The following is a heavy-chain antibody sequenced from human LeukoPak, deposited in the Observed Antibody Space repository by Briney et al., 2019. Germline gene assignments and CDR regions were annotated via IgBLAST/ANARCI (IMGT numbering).Heavy chain of an antibody. Sequence: GGSLRLSCAASGFTFTTDPMHWVRQTPGKGLEWLGVLSYDGTDWYYADSVRGRFTISRDNSKKTLYLQMNSLTREDTAVYYCARGTPAVAGIDYWGLGTLVPVSS. CDR3: ARGTPAVAGIDY. CDR1: GFTFTTDP. J-gene: IGHJ4*02. D-gene: IGHD6-19*01. CDR2: LSYDGTDW. V-gene: IGHV3-30*04.